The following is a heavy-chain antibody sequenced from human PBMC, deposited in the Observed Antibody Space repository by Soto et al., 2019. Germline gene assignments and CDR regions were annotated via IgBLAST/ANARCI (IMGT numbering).Heavy chain of an antibody. J-gene: IGHJ5*02. CDR1: GYTFTSYA. Sequence: ASVKVSCKASGYTFTSYAMHWVRQAPGQRLEWMGWINAGNGNTKYSQKFQGRVTITRDTSASTAYMELSSLRSEDTAVYYCAREYSYGYVLKWFDPWGQGTLVTVSS. CDR3: AREYSYGYVLKWFDP. CDR2: INAGNGNT. D-gene: IGHD5-18*01. V-gene: IGHV1-3*01.